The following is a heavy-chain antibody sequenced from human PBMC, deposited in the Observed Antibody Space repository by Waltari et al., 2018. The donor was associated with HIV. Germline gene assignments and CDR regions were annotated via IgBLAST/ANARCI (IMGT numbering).Heavy chain of an antibody. Sequence: QVQLQESGPGLVKPSQTLSLTCTVSGGSISSGGYYCSWIRQHPGKGLDGIRYIYYSGSTYSNPSLKCRVTISVDTSKNQFSLKLSSVTAADTAVYYCAREGYSYGTLGYWGQGTLVTVSS. CDR2: IYYSGST. J-gene: IGHJ4*02. V-gene: IGHV4-31*03. CDR1: GGSISSGGYY. D-gene: IGHD5-18*01. CDR3: AREGYSYGTLGY.